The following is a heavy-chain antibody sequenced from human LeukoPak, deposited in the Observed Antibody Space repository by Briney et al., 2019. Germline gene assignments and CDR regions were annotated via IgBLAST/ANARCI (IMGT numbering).Heavy chain of an antibody. CDR2: ISGSGGST. Sequence: GGSLRLSCAASGFTFTAYAMAWVRQAPGKGLEWVSAISGSGGSTYYADAVKGRFTISRDNSKNTLYLQMKSLSAEDTALYYCAKDLSYGMDVWGQGTTVTVSS. CDR3: AKDLSYGMDV. J-gene: IGHJ6*02. D-gene: IGHD3-9*01. V-gene: IGHV3-23*01. CDR1: GFTFTAYA.